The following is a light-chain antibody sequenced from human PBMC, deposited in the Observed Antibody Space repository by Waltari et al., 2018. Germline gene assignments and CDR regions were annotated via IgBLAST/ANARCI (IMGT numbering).Light chain of an antibody. CDR2: GAS. Sequence: DIVLTQSPRSLPLTVGERATVSCRASESVSRALAWYQQKPGQAPRLLIYGASTRATGIPDRFSGSGSGTDFSLTISRLEPDDFAVYYCQHYLRLPVTFGQGTTVEI. CDR3: QHYLRLPVT. V-gene: IGKV3-20*01. J-gene: IGKJ1*01. CDR1: ESVSRA.